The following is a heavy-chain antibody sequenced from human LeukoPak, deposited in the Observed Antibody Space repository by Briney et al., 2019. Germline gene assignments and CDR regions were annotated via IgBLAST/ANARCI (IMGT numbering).Heavy chain of an antibody. CDR2: INPNSGDT. J-gene: IGHJ4*02. CDR1: GYTFTTYE. D-gene: IGHD2-15*01. Sequence: ASVKVSCKASGYTFTTYEIDWVRQAPGQGLEWMGWINPNSGDTGYAQKFQGRVTMTRDTSITTAYMEVSSLISDDTAVYYCARDERYCSGGSCYSIVSSFDYWGQGTLVTVSS. CDR3: ARDERYCSGGSCYSIVSSFDY. V-gene: IGHV1-8*01.